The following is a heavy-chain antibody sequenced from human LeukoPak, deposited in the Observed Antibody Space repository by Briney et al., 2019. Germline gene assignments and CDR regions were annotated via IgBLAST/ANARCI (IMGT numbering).Heavy chain of an antibody. CDR3: ARDSGGIAAAGTGLYFDY. Sequence: GGSLRLSCAASGFTVSSNYMSWVRQAPGKGLEWVSVIYSGGSTYYADSVKGRFTISRDNSKNTLYLQMNSLRAEDTAVYYCARDSGGIAAAGTGLYFDYWGQGTLVTVSS. CDR1: GFTVSSNY. D-gene: IGHD6-13*01. V-gene: IGHV3-66*01. J-gene: IGHJ4*02. CDR2: IYSGGST.